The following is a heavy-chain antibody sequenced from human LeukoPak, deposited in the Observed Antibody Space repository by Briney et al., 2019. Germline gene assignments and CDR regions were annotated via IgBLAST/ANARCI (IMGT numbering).Heavy chain of an antibody. CDR3: ARVTNYGDPHYYGMDV. CDR2: IIPILGIA. V-gene: IGHV1-69*04. Sequence: ASVKVSRKASGGTFSSYAISWVRQAPGQGLEWMGRIIPILGIANYAQKFQGRVTITADKSTSTAYMELSSLRSEDTAVYYCARVTNYGDPHYYGMDVWGQGTTVTVSS. CDR1: GGTFSSYA. D-gene: IGHD4-17*01. J-gene: IGHJ6*02.